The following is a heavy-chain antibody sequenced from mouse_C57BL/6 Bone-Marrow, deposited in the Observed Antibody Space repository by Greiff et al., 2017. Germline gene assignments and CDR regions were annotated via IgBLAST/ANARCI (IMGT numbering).Heavy chain of an antibody. V-gene: IGHV3-6*01. CDR2: ISYDGSN. CDR1: GYSITSGYY. CDR3: ARGGDCGNNPRCFDY. J-gene: IGHJ2*01. D-gene: IGHD1-1*01. Sequence: EVQLVESGPGLVKPSQSLSLTCSVTGYSITSGYYWNWIRQFPGNKLEWMGYISYDGSNNYNPSLKNRIPITRDTSNNQFLLKLHSVTTEDTATYYGARGGDCGNNPRCFDYWGQGTTLTVSA.